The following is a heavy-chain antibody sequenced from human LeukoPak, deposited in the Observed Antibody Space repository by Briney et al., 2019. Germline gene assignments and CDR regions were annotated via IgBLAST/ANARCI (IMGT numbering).Heavy chain of an antibody. CDR1: GYSISSGYY. D-gene: IGHD3-10*01. V-gene: IGHV4-38-2*02. Sequence: SETLSLTCTVSGYSISSGYYWGWIRQPPGKGLEWIGSIYHSGSTYYNPSLKSRVTISVDTSKNQFSLKLSSVTAADTAVYYCARGGLYEGQLLWFGESLGEYYFDYWGQGTLVTVSS. J-gene: IGHJ4*02. CDR3: ARGGLYEGQLLWFGESLGEYYFDY. CDR2: IYHSGST.